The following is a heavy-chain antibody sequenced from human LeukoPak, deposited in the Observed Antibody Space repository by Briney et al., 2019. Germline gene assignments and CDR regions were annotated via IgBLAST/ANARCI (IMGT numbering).Heavy chain of an antibody. J-gene: IGHJ4*02. CDR1: GDSVSTNSAA. Sequence: SQTLSLTCAISGDSVSTNSAAWNWIRQSPSRGIEWLGRTYYRSKWHNDYVESVKTRITINPDTSRNQFSLQLKSVTPEDTAVYYCAREYSGATSYVDDWGQGTLVTVSS. V-gene: IGHV6-1*01. CDR2: TYYRSKWHN. D-gene: IGHD2-15*01. CDR3: AREYSGATSYVDD.